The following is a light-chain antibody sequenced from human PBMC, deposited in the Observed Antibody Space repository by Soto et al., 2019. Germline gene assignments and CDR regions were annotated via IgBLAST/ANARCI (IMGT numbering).Light chain of an antibody. J-gene: IGLJ2*01. CDR1: SSNIGSNT. V-gene: IGLV1-44*01. Sequence: QSVLTQPPSASGTPGQRVTISCSGSSSNIGSNTVNWYQQHPGTAPKLLIYSNNQRPSGVPDRFFGSKSGTSASLAISGLQSEDEAEYYCAAWDDSLNGLVFGGGTKLTVL. CDR3: AAWDDSLNGLV. CDR2: SNN.